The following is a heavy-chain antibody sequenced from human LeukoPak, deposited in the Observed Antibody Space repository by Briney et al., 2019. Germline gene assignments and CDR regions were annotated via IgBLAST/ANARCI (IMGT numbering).Heavy chain of an antibody. V-gene: IGHV3-7*03. J-gene: IGHJ4*02. CDR2: IKRDGSEK. CDR1: GFAFNSYW. D-gene: IGHD6-19*01. Sequence: GGSLRLSCAASGFAFNSYWMNWVRQAPGKGLEWVANIKRDGSEKYYVDSVKGRFTISRDNAKNSLDLQMNSLRVEDTAVYYCARLGPASSGWPESFDYWGQGTLVTVSS. CDR3: ARLGPASSGWPESFDY.